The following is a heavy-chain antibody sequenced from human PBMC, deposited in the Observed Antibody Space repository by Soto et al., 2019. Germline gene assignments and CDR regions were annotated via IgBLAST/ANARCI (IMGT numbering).Heavy chain of an antibody. V-gene: IGHV1-2*02. Sequence: ASVKVSCKASGYTFTGYYMHWVRQAPGQGLEWMGWINPNSGGTNYAQKFQGRVTMTRGTSISTAYMELSRLRSDDTAVYYCARVRVKYQLPYFDYWGQGTLVTVSS. J-gene: IGHJ4*02. CDR2: INPNSGGT. D-gene: IGHD2-2*01. CDR3: ARVRVKYQLPYFDY. CDR1: GYTFTGYY.